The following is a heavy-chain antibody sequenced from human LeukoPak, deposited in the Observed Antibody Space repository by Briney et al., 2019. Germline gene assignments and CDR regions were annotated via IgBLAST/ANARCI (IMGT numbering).Heavy chain of an antibody. CDR3: AKDARRQWLANWFDP. J-gene: IGHJ5*02. CDR1: GFTFSSYG. Sequence: QTGGSLRLSCAASGFTFSSYGMHWVRQAPGKGLEWVAVISYDGSNKYYADSVKGRFTISRDNSKNTLYPQMNSLRAEDTAVYYCAKDARRQWLANWFDPWGQGTLVTVSS. D-gene: IGHD6-19*01. V-gene: IGHV3-30*18. CDR2: ISYDGSNK.